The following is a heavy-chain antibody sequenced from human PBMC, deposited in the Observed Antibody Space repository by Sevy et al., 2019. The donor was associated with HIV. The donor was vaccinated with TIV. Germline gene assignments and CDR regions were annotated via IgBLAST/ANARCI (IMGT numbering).Heavy chain of an antibody. CDR1: GDTLNVLS. CDR2: FDTEDDET. Sequence: ASVKVSCEVSGDTLNVLSMHWVRQAPGKGLEWMATFDTEDDETFYAQKFQGRVTLTEDTSTGTAYMGLSSLRSEDTALYFCATTKDYYDSSGYPFDDWGQGTLVTVSS. D-gene: IGHD3-22*01. J-gene: IGHJ4*02. V-gene: IGHV1-24*01. CDR3: ATTKDYYDSSGYPFDD.